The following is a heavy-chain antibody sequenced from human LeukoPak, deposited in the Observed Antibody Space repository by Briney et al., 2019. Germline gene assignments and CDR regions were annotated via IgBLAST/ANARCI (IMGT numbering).Heavy chain of an antibody. D-gene: IGHD1-26*01. CDR2: INHSGST. CDR1: GGSFSGYY. CDR3: AGEGGDSYYYYYGMDV. Sequence: SETLSLTRAVYGGSFSGYYWSWIRQPPGKGLEWIGEINHSGSTNYNPSLKSRVTISVDTSKNQFSLKLSSVTAADTAVYYCAGEGGDSYYYYYGMDVWGKGTTVTVSS. J-gene: IGHJ6*04. V-gene: IGHV4-34*01.